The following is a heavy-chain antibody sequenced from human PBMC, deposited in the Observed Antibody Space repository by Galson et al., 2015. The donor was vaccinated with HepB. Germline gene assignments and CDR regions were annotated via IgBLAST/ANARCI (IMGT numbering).Heavy chain of an antibody. D-gene: IGHD6-13*01. CDR3: ARRHPTAGTSDS. J-gene: IGHJ5*02. CDR2: INGDGNTI. CDR1: GFTFSSDW. Sequence: SLRLSCAASGFTFSSDWMHWVRQTPGKGLEWVSRINGDGNTILYADSVKGRFTISRDNAKNTLYLQMTSLRAEDTAVYFCARRHPTAGTSDSWGQGTLVTVSS. V-gene: IGHV3-74*01.